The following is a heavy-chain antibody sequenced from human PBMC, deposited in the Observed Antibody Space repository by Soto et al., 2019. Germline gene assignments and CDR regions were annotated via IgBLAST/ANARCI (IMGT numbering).Heavy chain of an antibody. Sequence: GASVKVSCKASGYTFTSYYMHWVRQAPGQGLEWMGIINPSGGSTSYAQKFQGRVTMTRGTSTSTVYMELSSLRSEDTAVYYCARGGARIAAAGIRGDFDYWGQGTLVTVSS. CDR2: INPSGGST. D-gene: IGHD6-13*01. CDR3: ARGGARIAAAGIRGDFDY. V-gene: IGHV1-46*03. J-gene: IGHJ4*02. CDR1: GYTFTSYY.